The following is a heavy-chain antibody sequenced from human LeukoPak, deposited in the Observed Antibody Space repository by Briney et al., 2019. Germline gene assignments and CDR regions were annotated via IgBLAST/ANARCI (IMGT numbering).Heavy chain of an antibody. CDR2: INHSGST. J-gene: IGHJ6*02. Sequence: SETLSLTCAVSGGSITSTNWWTWVRQPPGKGLEWIGEINHSGSTNYNPSLKSRVTISVDTSKNQFSLKLSSVTAADTAVYYCASFPVAATWGHYYYYYGMDVWGQGTTVTVSS. CDR1: GGSITSTNW. CDR3: ASFPVAATWGHYYYYYGMDV. D-gene: IGHD2-15*01. V-gene: IGHV4-4*02.